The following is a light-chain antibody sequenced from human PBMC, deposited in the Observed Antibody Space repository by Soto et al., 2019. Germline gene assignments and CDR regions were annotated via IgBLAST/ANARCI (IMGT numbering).Light chain of an antibody. Sequence: DLQMTQSPSSLSASVGDRVTITCRASQSISRYLNWYQQKPGKAPKLLIYDASTLQSGVPATFSGSGSGTDFSLTISSLQPEDFATYYCQQSYSSPLTFGGGTKVEIK. CDR3: QQSYSSPLT. V-gene: IGKV1-39*01. CDR1: QSISRY. CDR2: DAS. J-gene: IGKJ4*01.